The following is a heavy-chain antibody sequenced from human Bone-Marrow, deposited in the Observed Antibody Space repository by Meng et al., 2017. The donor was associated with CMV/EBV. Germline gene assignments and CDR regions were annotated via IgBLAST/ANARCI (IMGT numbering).Heavy chain of an antibody. CDR1: GGTFSSYT. CDR2: IIPILGIA. V-gene: IGHV1-69*02. D-gene: IGHD2-2*02. CDR3: ARYSRMTAAIRPSYYYYGMDV. Sequence: SVKVSCKASGGTFSSYTISWVRQAPGQGLEWMGRIIPILGIANYAQKFQGRVTITADKSTSTAYMELSSLRSEDTAVYYCARYSRMTAAIRPSYYYYGMDVWAQGTTATSP. J-gene: IGHJ6*02.